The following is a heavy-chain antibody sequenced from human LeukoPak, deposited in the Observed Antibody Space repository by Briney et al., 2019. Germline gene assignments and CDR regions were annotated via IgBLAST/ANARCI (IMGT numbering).Heavy chain of an antibody. Sequence: GRSLRLSCAASGFTFSSYGMHWVRQAPGKGLEWVANIKQDGSEKYYVDSVKGRFTISRDNAKNSLYLQMNSLRAEDTAVYYCARGGSSGWLGYYYYGMDVWGQGTTVTVSS. V-gene: IGHV3-7*03. J-gene: IGHJ6*02. D-gene: IGHD6-19*01. CDR2: IKQDGSEK. CDR3: ARGGSSGWLGYYYYGMDV. CDR1: GFTFSSYG.